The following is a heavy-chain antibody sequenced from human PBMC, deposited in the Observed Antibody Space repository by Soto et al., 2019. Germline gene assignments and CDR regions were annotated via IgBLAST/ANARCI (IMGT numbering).Heavy chain of an antibody. CDR2: IYYSGST. CDR3: ARVIDVVVVAATGEAFDL. D-gene: IGHD2-15*01. Sequence: PSETLSLTCAVSGGSISSYYWSWIRQPPGKGLEWIGYIYYSGSTNYNPSIKSRVTISVETSKNQFSLKLSSVTAADTAVYYCARVIDVVVVAATGEAFDLWGQGKMVT. V-gene: IGHV4-59*01. J-gene: IGHJ3*01. CDR1: GGSISSYY.